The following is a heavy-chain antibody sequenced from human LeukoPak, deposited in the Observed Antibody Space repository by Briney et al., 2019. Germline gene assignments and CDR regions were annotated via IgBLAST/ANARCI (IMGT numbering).Heavy chain of an antibody. Sequence: ASVKVSCKASGCTFSSYAISWVRQAPGHGLEWMGGISAIFGKANYAQKLQGRVTINADESTSTAYVELGRLRSDDTALGYCARGRYYDSSGYYHHDYWGQATLVTVSS. J-gene: IGHJ4*02. D-gene: IGHD3-22*01. CDR2: ISAIFGKA. CDR3: ARGRYYDSSGYYHHDY. CDR1: GCTFSSYA. V-gene: IGHV1-69*13.